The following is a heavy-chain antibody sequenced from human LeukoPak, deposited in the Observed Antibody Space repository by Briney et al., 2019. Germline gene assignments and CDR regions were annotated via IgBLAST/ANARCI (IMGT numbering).Heavy chain of an antibody. D-gene: IGHD2-15*01. Sequence: GASLKISFKGSGYSFTSYWIGWVRQMPGKGLEWMGIIYPGDSDTRYSPSFQGQVTISADKSISTAYLQWSSLKASDTAMYYCARGVGYCSGGSCYEVYDYWGQGTLVTVSS. CDR2: IYPGDSDT. CDR3: ARGVGYCSGGSCYEVYDY. J-gene: IGHJ4*02. V-gene: IGHV5-51*01. CDR1: GYSFTSYW.